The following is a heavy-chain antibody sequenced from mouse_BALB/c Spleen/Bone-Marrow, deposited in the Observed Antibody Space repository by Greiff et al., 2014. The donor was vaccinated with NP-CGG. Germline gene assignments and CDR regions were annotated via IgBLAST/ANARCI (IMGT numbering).Heavy chain of an antibody. CDR3: ARNYGFDY. CDR2: ILPGSGST. CDR1: GYTFSSYW. Sequence: QVQLQQSGAELMKPGASVKISCKATGYTFSSYWIEWVKQRPGHGLEWIGEILPGSGSTNYSEKFKGKATFTADTSSNTAYMQLSSLTSEDSAVYYCARNYGFDYWGQGTTLTVSS. D-gene: IGHD1-1*01. J-gene: IGHJ2*01. V-gene: IGHV1-9*01.